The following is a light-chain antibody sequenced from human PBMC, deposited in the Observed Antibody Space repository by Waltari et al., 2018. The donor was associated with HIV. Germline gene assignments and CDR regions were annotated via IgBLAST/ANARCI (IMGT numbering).Light chain of an antibody. Sequence: SYVLTQPPSVSVAPGQTARITCGGNNIGSKGVHWYQQKPSQAPVLVVYDDSDRPSGIPERFAGSRSGKTATLPISRVEAGDEADFYCQVWDSSTDLRVFGGGTKLTVL. J-gene: IGLJ2*01. CDR3: QVWDSSTDLRV. CDR1: NIGSKG. CDR2: DDS. V-gene: IGLV3-21*02.